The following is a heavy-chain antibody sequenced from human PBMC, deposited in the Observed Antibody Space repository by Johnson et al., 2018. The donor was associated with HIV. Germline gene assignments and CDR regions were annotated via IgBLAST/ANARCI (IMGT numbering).Heavy chain of an antibody. CDR1: GFTFSSYA. CDR2: IYSGGST. V-gene: IGHV3-66*01. CDR3: ARGRGGDPIAFDI. Sequence: VQLVESGGGVVQPGRSLRLSCAASGFTFSSYAMHWVRQAPGKGLEWVSVIYSGGSTYYADSVKGRFTISRDNSKNTLYLQMNSLRAEDTAVYYCARGRGGDPIAFDIWGQGTMVTVSS. J-gene: IGHJ3*02. D-gene: IGHD3-16*01.